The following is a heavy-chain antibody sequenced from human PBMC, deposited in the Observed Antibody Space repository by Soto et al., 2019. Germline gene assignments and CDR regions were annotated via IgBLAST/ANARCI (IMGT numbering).Heavy chain of an antibody. J-gene: IGHJ5*02. D-gene: IGHD3-10*01. Sequence: QGQLHESGGGVVHPGTSLRLSCAASGLTFSSSAMHWVRQAPGKGLEWVAMISHDGSHEYYGDSVKGRFSVSRDNSHNILHLQMNSLRIEDTAGYFCARNTDHRLVRGWLDPWGQGTLVTVSS. V-gene: IGHV3-30-3*01. CDR1: GLTFSSSA. CDR2: ISHDGSHE. CDR3: ARNTDHRLVRGWLDP.